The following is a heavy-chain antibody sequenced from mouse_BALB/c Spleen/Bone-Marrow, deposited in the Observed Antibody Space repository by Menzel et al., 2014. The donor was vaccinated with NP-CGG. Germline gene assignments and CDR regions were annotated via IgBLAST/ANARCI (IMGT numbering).Heavy chain of an antibody. V-gene: IGHV1-9*01. CDR2: IFPGSGNT. J-gene: IGHJ4*01. D-gene: IGHD1-1*01. CDR1: GYTFSSNW. Sequence: QVQLQQSGAELVKPGASVKISCTATGYTFSSNWIEWVKRRPGHGLEWIGKIFPGSGNTNYNEKFKDKATFTADTSSNTAYMQQSSLTSEDSAVDYCGREGITTGVEMDYWGQGTSVTVSS. CDR3: GREGITTGVEMDY.